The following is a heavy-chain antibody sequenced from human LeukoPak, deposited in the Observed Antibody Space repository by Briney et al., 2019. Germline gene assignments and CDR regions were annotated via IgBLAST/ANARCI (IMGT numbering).Heavy chain of an antibody. J-gene: IGHJ5*02. V-gene: IGHV1-18*01. CDR1: GYTFTSYG. Sequence: ASVKVSCKASGYTFTSYGISWVRQAPGQGLEWMGWISAYNGNTNYAQKLQGRVTMTTDTSTSTAYMELRSLRSDDTAVYYCARLWFGQGDNWFDPWGQGTLVTVSS. CDR3: ARLWFGQGDNWFDP. D-gene: IGHD3-10*01. CDR2: ISAYNGNT.